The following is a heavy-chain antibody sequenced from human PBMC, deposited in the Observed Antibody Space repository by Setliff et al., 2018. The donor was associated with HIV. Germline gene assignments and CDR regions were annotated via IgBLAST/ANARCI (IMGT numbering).Heavy chain of an antibody. CDR2: IEPSSSGT. D-gene: IGHD3-22*01. CDR3: ARQDHSSVNSGSLYAFDV. J-gene: IGHJ3*01. V-gene: IGHV1-2*06. CDR1: GYTFTAYY. Sequence: GASVKVSCKASGYTFTAYYIHWVRQAPGHGLQLMRRIEPSSSGTNYIQKFQGRVTITRDTSIYTVCMELTGLTSDDTAVYYCARQDHSSVNSGSLYAFDVWGQGTMVTVSS.